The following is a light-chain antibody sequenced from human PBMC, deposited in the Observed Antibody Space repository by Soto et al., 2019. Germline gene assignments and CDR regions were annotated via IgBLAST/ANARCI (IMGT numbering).Light chain of an antibody. CDR2: DAS. J-gene: IGKJ1*01. V-gene: IGKV1-5*02. Sequence: DIQMTQSPSTLSASVGDRVTIICRASQSISSWLAWYQQKPGKAPKLLIYDASSLESGVPSRFSGSGSGTEFTLTISSLQPDDFATYYCQQYNSYPFGQGTKVDIK. CDR3: QQYNSYP. CDR1: QSISSW.